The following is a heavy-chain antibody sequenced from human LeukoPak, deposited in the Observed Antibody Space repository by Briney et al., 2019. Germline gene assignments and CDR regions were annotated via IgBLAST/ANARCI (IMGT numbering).Heavy chain of an antibody. V-gene: IGHV3-23*01. CDR3: AKGMSGWLPFDN. CDR1: GFTFSNYA. Sequence: PGGSLRLSCAGSGFTFSNYAMSWVRQAPGKGLEWVSGITSGANTYYAASVKGRFTISRDNSKNTLYLQMDSLRAGDTAVYYCAKGMSGWLPFDNWGQGTLVTVSS. D-gene: IGHD3-9*01. J-gene: IGHJ4*02. CDR2: ITSGANT.